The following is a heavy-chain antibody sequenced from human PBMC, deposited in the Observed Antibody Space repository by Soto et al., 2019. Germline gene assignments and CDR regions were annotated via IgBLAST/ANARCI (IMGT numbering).Heavy chain of an antibody. CDR2: ISRSSGTI. V-gene: IGHV3-48*01. J-gene: IGHJ6*02. Sequence: GGSLRLSCAASGFSFNDYSMNWVRQAPGKGLEWVSYISRSSGTIYYADSVKGRFTISRDNAKNSLYLQMNSLRAEDMAVYYCARQRSMDVWGQGTTVTVSS. CDR3: ARQRSMDV. CDR1: GFSFNDYS.